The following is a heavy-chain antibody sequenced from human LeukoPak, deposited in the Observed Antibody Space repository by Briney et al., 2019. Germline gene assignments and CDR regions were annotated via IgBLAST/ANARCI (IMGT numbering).Heavy chain of an antibody. V-gene: IGHV3-7*03. Sequence: PGGSLRLSCVASGFTFSSYWMTWVRQAPGKGLEWVANIKEDGSEKNYVDSVKGRFSISRDNAKKSLYLQMNSLRAEDTAVYYCARATTVTTPKFISYYGRDVWGKGPTVTVSS. J-gene: IGHJ6*04. CDR3: ARATTVTTPKFISYYGRDV. CDR2: IKEDGSEK. CDR1: GFTFSSYW. D-gene: IGHD4-17*01.